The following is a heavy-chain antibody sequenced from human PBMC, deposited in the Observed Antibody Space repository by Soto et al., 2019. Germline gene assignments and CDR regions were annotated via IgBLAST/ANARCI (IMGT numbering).Heavy chain of an antibody. Sequence: SLRLSCVASGFTFSSYAMNWVRQGPGKGLEWVSVISGSGGSTYYADSVKGRFTISRDNSKNTLYLQMNSLRAEDTAVYYCASRSSGWYFDYWGQGTLVTVSS. CDR2: ISGSGGST. CDR3: ASRSSGWYFDY. D-gene: IGHD6-19*01. CDR1: GFTFSSYA. V-gene: IGHV3-23*01. J-gene: IGHJ4*02.